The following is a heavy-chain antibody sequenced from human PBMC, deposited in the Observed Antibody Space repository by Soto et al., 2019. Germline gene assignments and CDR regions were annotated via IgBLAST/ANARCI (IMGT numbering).Heavy chain of an antibody. V-gene: IGHV3-21*01. CDR3: AGAGGGIQLWVYYFDY. CDR1: GFTFSSYS. J-gene: IGHJ4*02. CDR2: ISSSSSYI. Sequence: GGSLRLSCAASGFTFSSYSMNWVRQAPGKGLEWVSSISSSSSYIYYAESVKGRFTISRDNAKNSLYLQMNSRRAEDTAVYYWAGAGGGIQLWVYYFDYWGQGTLVTVSS. D-gene: IGHD5-18*01.